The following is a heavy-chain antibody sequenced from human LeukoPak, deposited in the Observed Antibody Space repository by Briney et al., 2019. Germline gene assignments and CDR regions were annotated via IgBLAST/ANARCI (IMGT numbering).Heavy chain of an antibody. Sequence: GGSLRLSCAASGFTFSSYAMSWVRQAPGKGLEWVSAISGSGGRTYYADSVKGRFTISRDNSKNTLYLQMNSLRAEDTAVYYCAKVVSGWYAYYFDYWGQGTLVTVSS. D-gene: IGHD6-19*01. CDR3: AKVVSGWYAYYFDY. J-gene: IGHJ4*02. CDR1: GFTFSSYA. CDR2: ISGSGGRT. V-gene: IGHV3-23*01.